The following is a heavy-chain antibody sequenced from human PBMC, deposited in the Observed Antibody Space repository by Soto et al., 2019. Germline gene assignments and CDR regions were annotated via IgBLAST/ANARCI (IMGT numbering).Heavy chain of an antibody. D-gene: IGHD5-12*01. V-gene: IGHV1-24*01. CDR3: ATVGMATTHESKWFDP. CDR2: FDPEDGET. J-gene: IGHJ5*02. Sequence: ASVKVSCKVSGYTLTELSMHWVRQAPGKGLEWMGGFDPEDGETIYAQKFQGRVTMTEDTSTDTAYMELSSLRSEDTAVYYCATVGMATTHESKWFDPWGQGTLVTVSS. CDR1: GYTLTELS.